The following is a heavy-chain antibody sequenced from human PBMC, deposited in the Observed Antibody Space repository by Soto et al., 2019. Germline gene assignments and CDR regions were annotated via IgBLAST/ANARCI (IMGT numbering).Heavy chain of an antibody. CDR3: ARGRLDTVMVYDAFDI. Sequence: GGSLILSCAASGFKFGSYSRNWVRQATWKGLEWVSSISSSSSYIYYADSVKGRFTISRDNAKNSLYLQMNSLRAEDSAVYYCARGRLDTVMVYDAFDIWGQATMVTVS. D-gene: IGHD5-18*01. CDR1: GFKFGSYS. CDR2: ISSSSSYI. J-gene: IGHJ3*02. V-gene: IGHV3-21*01.